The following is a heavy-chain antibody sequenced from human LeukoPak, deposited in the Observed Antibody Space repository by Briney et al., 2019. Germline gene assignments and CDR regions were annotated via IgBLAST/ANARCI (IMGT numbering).Heavy chain of an antibody. V-gene: IGHV4-4*07. CDR2: IYTSGST. CDR1: GGSISSYY. J-gene: IGHJ4*02. Sequence: SETLSLTCTVSGGSISSYYWSWVRQPAGKGGEWIGRIYTSGSTNYNPSLKSRVTMSVDTSKNQFSLKLSSVTAADTAVYYCARDYDFWSGSTLWGQGTLVTVSS. D-gene: IGHD3-3*01. CDR3: ARDYDFWSGSTL.